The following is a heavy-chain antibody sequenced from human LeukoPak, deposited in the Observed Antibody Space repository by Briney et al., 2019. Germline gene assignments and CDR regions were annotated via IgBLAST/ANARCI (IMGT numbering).Heavy chain of an antibody. D-gene: IGHD6-13*01. Sequence: SKTLSLTCTVSGGSISSYYWSWIRQPPGKGLEWIGYIYYSGSTNYNPSLKSRVTISVDTSKNQFSLKLSSVTAADTAVYYCARLYSSPGDYWGQGTLVTVSS. CDR2: IYYSGST. CDR1: GGSISSYY. V-gene: IGHV4-59*08. CDR3: ARLYSSPGDY. J-gene: IGHJ4*02.